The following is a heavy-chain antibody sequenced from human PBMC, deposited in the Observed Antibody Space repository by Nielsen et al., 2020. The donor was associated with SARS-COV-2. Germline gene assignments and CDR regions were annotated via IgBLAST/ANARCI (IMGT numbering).Heavy chain of an antibody. D-gene: IGHD3-10*01. CDR3: AKDDVVRGDAYDI. J-gene: IGHJ3*02. V-gene: IGHV3-23*01. CDR1: GFTFSSYG. Sequence: GGSLRLSCAASGFTFSSYGMHWVRQAPGKGLEWVSGTSASGASTYYADSVKGRFSISRDNSRNTLYLQMNSLRVEDTAIYFCAKDDVVRGDAYDIWGQGTVVTVSS. CDR2: TSASGAST.